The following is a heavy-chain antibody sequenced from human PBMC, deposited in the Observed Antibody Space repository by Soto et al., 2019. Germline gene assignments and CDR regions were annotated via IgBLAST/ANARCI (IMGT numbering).Heavy chain of an antibody. CDR1: GGTFSSYA. D-gene: IGHD6-13*01. V-gene: IGHV1-69*13. CDR3: ARALRIAAAGTHNYYYGMDV. CDR2: IIPIFGTA. J-gene: IGHJ6*02. Sequence: SVKVSFKASGGTFSSYAISWVRQAPGQGLEWMGGIIPIFGTANYAQKFQGRVTITADESTSTAYMELSSLRSEDTAVYYCARALRIAAAGTHNYYYGMDVWGQGTTVTVS.